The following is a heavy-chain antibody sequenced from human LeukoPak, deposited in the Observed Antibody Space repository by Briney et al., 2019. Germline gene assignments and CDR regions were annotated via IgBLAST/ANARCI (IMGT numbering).Heavy chain of an antibody. CDR1: GGSISSGGYY. J-gene: IGHJ4*02. CDR3: ALSGSFGYYFDY. CDR2: IYYSGST. V-gene: IGHV4-31*03. D-gene: IGHD3-10*01. Sequence: SQTLSLTCTVSGGSISSGGYYWSWIRQHPGKGLEWIGYIYYSGSTYYNPSLKSRVTISVDTSKNQFSLKLSSVTAADTAVYYCALSGSFGYYFDYWAREPWPPSPQ.